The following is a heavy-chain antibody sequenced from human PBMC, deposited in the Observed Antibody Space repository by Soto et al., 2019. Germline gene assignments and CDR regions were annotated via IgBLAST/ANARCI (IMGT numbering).Heavy chain of an antibody. D-gene: IGHD6-6*01. CDR3: ATRPSDPKYHGVFDF. Sequence: GGSLSLSFATSGFTFTSHWMTWVRQAPGKTLEWVANINLDGTEKYYVGSVRVRFTISRDNAQNSLFLQMNSLRAEDTAVYYCATRPSDPKYHGVFDFWAPGTLVTVSS. CDR1: GFTFTSHW. J-gene: IGHJ4*02. V-gene: IGHV3-7*03. CDR2: INLDGTEK.